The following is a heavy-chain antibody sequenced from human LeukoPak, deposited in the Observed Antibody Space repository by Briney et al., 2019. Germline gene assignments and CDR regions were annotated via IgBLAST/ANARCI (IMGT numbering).Heavy chain of an antibody. D-gene: IGHD3-10*02. CDR1: GYTLTELS. CDR3: ARDLFSFDY. CDR2: INPSGGST. Sequence: GASVKVSCKVSGYTLTELSMHWVRQAPGQGLEWMGIINPSGGSTSYAQKFQGRVTMTRDTSTSTVYMELSSLRSEDTAVYYCARDLFSFDYWGQGTLVTVSS. J-gene: IGHJ4*02. V-gene: IGHV1-46*03.